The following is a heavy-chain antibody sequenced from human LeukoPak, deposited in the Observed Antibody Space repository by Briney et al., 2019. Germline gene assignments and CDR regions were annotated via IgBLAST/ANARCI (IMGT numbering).Heavy chain of an antibody. CDR2: VSGGGAT. D-gene: IGHD3-22*01. CDR1: GFTFSKFA. V-gene: IGHV3-23*01. J-gene: IGHJ5*02. Sequence: GGSLRLSCAASGFTFSKFAMSWVRQAPGKGLEWVSSVSGGGATFYADSVRGRFTISRDNSKNTLYLQMNDLRAEDTAFYYCAEDRDNYYNTPRFDPWGQGTLVTVSS. CDR3: AEDRDNYYNTPRFDP.